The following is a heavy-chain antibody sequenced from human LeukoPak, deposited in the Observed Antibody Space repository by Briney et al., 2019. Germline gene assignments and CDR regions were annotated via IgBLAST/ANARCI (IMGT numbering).Heavy chain of an antibody. V-gene: IGHV3-23*01. CDR3: AKAPVTSCRGAYCYPFDY. Sequence: GGSLRLSCAASGFSLSSYAMSWVRQAPSKGLEWVSAISSTDAGTYHADSVRGRFTISRDSSKNTLHLQMNSLRAEDAAVYYCAKAPVTSCRGAYCYPFDYWGQGTLVTVSS. CDR2: ISSTDAGT. J-gene: IGHJ4*02. CDR1: GFSLSSYA. D-gene: IGHD2-21*01.